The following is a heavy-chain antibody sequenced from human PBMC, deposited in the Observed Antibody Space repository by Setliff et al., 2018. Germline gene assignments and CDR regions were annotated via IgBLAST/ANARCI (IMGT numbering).Heavy chain of an antibody. J-gene: IGHJ6*03. D-gene: IGHD5-12*01. CDR3: ARVTRLSVDGYNYVSYYYYYMDV. Sequence: GASVKVSCKASGHTFSSFSHYAMHWVRQAPGQRREWMGWSNAGNGNTKYSQEVQGRVTITRDPSASTAYMELSSLRSEDTAVYYCARVTRLSVDGYNYVSYYYYYMDVWGRGTTVTVSS. CDR2: SNAGNGNT. CDR1: GHTFSSFSHYA. V-gene: IGHV1-3*01.